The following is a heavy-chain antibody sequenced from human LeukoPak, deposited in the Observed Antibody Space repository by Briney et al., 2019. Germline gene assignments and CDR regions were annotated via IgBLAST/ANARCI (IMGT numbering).Heavy chain of an antibody. J-gene: IGHJ4*02. CDR2: IYSGGST. CDR1: GFTFSSYA. Sequence: GGSLRLSCAASGFTFSSYAMSWVRQAPGKGLEWVSVIYSGGSTYYADSVKGRFTISRDNSKNTLYLQMNSLRAEDTAVYYCARERVGVDYWGQGTLVTVSS. D-gene: IGHD3-3*01. CDR3: ARERVGVDY. V-gene: IGHV3-66*01.